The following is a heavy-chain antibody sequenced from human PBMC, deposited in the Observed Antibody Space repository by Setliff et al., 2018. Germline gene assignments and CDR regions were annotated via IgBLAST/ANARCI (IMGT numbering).Heavy chain of an antibody. CDR3: STLVRFCTTSTCQGASASEH. CDR1: GYTFTNYG. CDR2: IFPKTGNT. Sequence: ASVKVSCKASGYTFTNYGITWVRQAPGQGLEWMGWIFPKTGNTNYAYKVQGRVTMTTDTSTATVYMELRSLTSDDTAVYYCSTLVRFCTTSTCQGASASEHWGQGTLVTVSS. D-gene: IGHD2-8*01. V-gene: IGHV1-18*01. J-gene: IGHJ4*02.